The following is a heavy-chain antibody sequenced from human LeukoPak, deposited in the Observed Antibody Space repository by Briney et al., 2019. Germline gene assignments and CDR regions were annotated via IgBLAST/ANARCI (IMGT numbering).Heavy chain of an antibody. V-gene: IGHV3-48*03. Sequence: GGSLRLSCAASGFIFGSHAMSWVRQAPGKGLEWVSYISSSGATKYYADSVKGRFTISRDNAKNSLYLQMNSLRAEDTAVYYCARATRGVGSNFDYWGQGTLVTVSS. D-gene: IGHD1-26*01. CDR1: GFIFGSHA. J-gene: IGHJ4*02. CDR2: ISSSGATK. CDR3: ARATRGVGSNFDY.